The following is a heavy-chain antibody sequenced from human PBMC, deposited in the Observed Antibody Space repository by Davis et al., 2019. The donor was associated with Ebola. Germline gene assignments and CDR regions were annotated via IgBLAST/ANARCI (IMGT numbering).Heavy chain of an antibody. V-gene: IGHV3-11*01. D-gene: IGHD3-22*01. CDR2: ISSSGSTI. CDR1: GFTFSDYY. CDR3: ARDLPTPNRDSSGCPIGY. Sequence: GESLKISCAASGFTFSDYYMSWIRQAPGKGLEWVSYISSSGSTIYYADSVKGRFTISRDNAKNSLYLQMNSLRAEDTAVYYCARDLPTPNRDSSGCPIGYWGQGTLVTVSS. J-gene: IGHJ4*02.